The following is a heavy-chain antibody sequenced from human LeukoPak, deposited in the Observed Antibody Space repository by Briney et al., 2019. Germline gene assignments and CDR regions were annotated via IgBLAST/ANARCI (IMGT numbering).Heavy chain of an antibody. CDR2: ISAYNVNT. D-gene: IGHD2-2*01. CDR1: GYTFTSYG. V-gene: IGHV1-18*01. CDR3: ARDPRIIGYCSSTSCRNTRGGAFDI. J-gene: IGHJ3*02. Sequence: ASVKVSCKASGYTFTSYGISWVRQAPGQGLGWMGWISAYNVNTNYPQKLQGRVTMTTDTSTSTVYMELRSLRSDDTAVYYCARDPRIIGYCSSTSCRNTRGGAFDIWGQGTMVTVSS.